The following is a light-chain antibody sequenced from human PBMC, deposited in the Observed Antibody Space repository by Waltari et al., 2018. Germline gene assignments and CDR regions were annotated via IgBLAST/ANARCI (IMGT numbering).Light chain of an antibody. J-gene: IGLJ3*02. CDR2: DVN. Sequence: QSVLTQPPSASGSPGQSVTISCTGSSSDAGGYIPVSWYQRHPGKAPKLMIYDVNKRPSGVPDRFAGSKAGNTASLTVSGLQVEDEGDYYCGSYADTSTWVFGGGTSLTVL. CDR1: SSDAGGYIP. V-gene: IGLV2-8*01. CDR3: GSYADTSTWV.